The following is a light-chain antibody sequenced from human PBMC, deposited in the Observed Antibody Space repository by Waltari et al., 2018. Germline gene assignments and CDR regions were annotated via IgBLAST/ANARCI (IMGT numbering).Light chain of an antibody. Sequence: DTVLNPSPDSLAVSLRERATRSCWSIQSVLDYYNSTTYLAWYQQKPGQAPRLLISCAFTRDSGVPARFSGSGSGTEFTLSIGSLQAEDVAVYYCQQYYDCPRTFGQGTKVEI. V-gene: IGKV4-1*01. CDR1: QSVLDYYNSTTY. CDR2: CAF. CDR3: QQYYDCPRT. J-gene: IGKJ1*01.